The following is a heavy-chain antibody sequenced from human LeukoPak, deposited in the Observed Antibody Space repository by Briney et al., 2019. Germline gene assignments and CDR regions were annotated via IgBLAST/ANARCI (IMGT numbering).Heavy chain of an antibody. D-gene: IGHD6-19*01. Sequence: PGGSLRLSCTASGFTLSNYAMHWVRQAPGKGLEWVAVISYDGSHKDYADSVKGRFTISRDNSNNTLYLQMNSLRAEDTAMYYCARDSVAGYYYFYYMDVWGTGTTVTVSS. J-gene: IGHJ6*03. V-gene: IGHV3-30*04. CDR2: ISYDGSHK. CDR1: GFTLSNYA. CDR3: ARDSVAGYYYFYYMDV.